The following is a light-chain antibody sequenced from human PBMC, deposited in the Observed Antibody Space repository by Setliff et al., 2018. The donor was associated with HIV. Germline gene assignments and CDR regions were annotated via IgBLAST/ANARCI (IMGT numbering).Light chain of an antibody. V-gene: IGLV2-23*01. CDR1: SSDVGIYNY. Sequence: QSVLTQPRSVSGSPGQSVTISCTGTSSDVGIYNYVSWYQQHPGKAPKLMIYEDTKRPSGVSNRFSGSKSGNTASLTISGLQAEDEADYYCFSYVGSSTWVFGGGTKVTVL. CDR2: EDT. CDR3: FSYVGSSTWV. J-gene: IGLJ3*02.